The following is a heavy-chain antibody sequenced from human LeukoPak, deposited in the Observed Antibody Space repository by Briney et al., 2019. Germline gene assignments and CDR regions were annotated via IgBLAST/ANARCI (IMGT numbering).Heavy chain of an antibody. CDR3: ARDRRDSTQPNDAFDI. D-gene: IGHD1-1*01. V-gene: IGHV4-59*01. CDR2: IYYSGST. J-gene: IGHJ3*02. CDR1: GGSISSYY. Sequence: SETLSLTCSVSGGSISSYYWSWIRQPPGKGLEWIGYIYYSGSTHYTPSLESRVTISIDTSKKQLSLKLTSVTAADTAVYYCARDRRDSTQPNDAFDIWGQGTMVTVSS.